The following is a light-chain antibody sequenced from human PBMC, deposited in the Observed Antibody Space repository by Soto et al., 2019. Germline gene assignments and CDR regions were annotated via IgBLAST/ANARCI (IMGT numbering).Light chain of an antibody. CDR3: SSYTSRSTLVV. J-gene: IGLJ2*01. V-gene: IGLV2-14*01. CDR2: EVS. CDR1: SSDVGGYNY. Sequence: QSALTQSASVSGSPGQSITISCTGTSSDVGGYNYVSWYQQHPGKAPKLMIYEVSNRPSGVSNRFSGSKSGNTASLTISGLQAEDEANYYCSSYTSRSTLVVFGGGTKLTV.